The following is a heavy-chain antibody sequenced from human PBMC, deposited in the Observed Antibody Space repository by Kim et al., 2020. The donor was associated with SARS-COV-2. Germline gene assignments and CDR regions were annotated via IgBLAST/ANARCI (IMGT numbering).Heavy chain of an antibody. CDR3: ASREPNKGPDAFDI. J-gene: IGHJ3*02. V-gene: IGHV4-59*01. D-gene: IGHD1-26*01. Sequence: NPSLKSRVTISVDPSKNQFSLKLSSVTAADTAVYYCASREPNKGPDAFDIWGQGTMVTVSS.